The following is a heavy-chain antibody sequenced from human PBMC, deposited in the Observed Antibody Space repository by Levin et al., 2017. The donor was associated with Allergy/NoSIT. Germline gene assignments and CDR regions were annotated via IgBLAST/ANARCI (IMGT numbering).Heavy chain of an antibody. D-gene: IGHD4-17*01. Sequence: GESLKISCAASGFTFSSYPISWVRQAPGKGLEWVSAISGSNGRTYYADSVKGRFTISRDNSKNTLYLQMSSLRAEDTATYYCAKEMSTGKTPGVDYWGQGALVIVSS. CDR1: GFTFSSYP. J-gene: IGHJ4*02. CDR3: AKEMSTGKTPGVDY. CDR2: ISGSNGRT. V-gene: IGHV3-23*01.